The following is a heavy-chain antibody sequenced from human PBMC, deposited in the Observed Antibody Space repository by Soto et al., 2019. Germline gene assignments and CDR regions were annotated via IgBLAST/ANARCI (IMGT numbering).Heavy chain of an antibody. CDR1: GGTFSNYA. D-gene: IGHD3-9*01. CDR2: ISTFHGNT. J-gene: IGHJ4*02. Sequence: ASVKVSCKASGGTFSNYAITWVRQAPGQGLEWMGWISTFHGNTNYAQKFQGSVTMTTDTSTSTAYMELRSLTSDDTAIYYCSRDTFYTSGYPLDYWGQGTQVTVSS. V-gene: IGHV1-18*01. CDR3: SRDTFYTSGYPLDY.